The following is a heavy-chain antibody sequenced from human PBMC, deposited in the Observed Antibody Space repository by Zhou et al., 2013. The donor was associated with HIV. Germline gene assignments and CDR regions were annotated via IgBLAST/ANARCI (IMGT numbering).Heavy chain of an antibody. Sequence: QVQLVQSGAEVKKPGASVKVSCKASGYTFTGYYMHWVRQAPGQGLEWMGWINPNSGGTNYAQKFQGRVTMTRDTSISTAYMELSRLRSDDTAVYYCARDRGGLRSSSLFDYWGQGTLVTVSS. V-gene: IGHV1-2*02. CDR1: GYTFTGYY. J-gene: IGHJ4*02. CDR3: ARDRGGLRSSSLFDY. CDR2: INPNSGGT. D-gene: IGHD6-6*01.